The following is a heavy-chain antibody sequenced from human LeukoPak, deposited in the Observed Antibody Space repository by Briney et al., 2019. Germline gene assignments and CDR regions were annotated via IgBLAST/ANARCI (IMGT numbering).Heavy chain of an antibody. Sequence: GESLKISCKGSGYGSGYSFTSHWIAWVRQMPGKGLEWMGIIYPRGSNTIYSPSFQGQVTISVDTSINTAYLQWISLKASDTAMYYCARHPIAAGGAYNWFDPWGQGTLVTVSS. V-gene: IGHV5-51*01. D-gene: IGHD6-13*01. CDR3: ARHPIAAGGAYNWFDP. CDR2: IYPRGSNT. J-gene: IGHJ5*02. CDR1: GYSFTSHW.